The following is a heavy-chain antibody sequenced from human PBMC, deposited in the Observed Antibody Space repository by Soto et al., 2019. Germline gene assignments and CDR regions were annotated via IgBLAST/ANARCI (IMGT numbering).Heavy chain of an antibody. J-gene: IGHJ6*02. Sequence: VPMLESGGGLVHPGGSLRLSCAASGFTFSNYAMNWVRQAPGKGLEWVSSISGSGRNTYYADSVKGRLTISTDSSKNTLYLQMNSLRVEDTGVYYCAKDLNGSGSFTSYYHYGMDVWGQGTTVTVSS. V-gene: IGHV3-23*01. D-gene: IGHD3-10*01. CDR3: AKDLNGSGSFTSYYHYGMDV. CDR1: GFTFSNYA. CDR2: ISGSGRNT.